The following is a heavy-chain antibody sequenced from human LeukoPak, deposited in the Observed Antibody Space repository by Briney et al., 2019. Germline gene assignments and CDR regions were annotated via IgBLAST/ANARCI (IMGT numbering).Heavy chain of an antibody. J-gene: IGHJ4*02. CDR3: ERGPEEDDYEYYFDY. Sequence: PSETLSLTCAVYGGSYSGYYWSWIRQPPGKGLEWIGEINHRGSTNYNPSLKSRVTISIDTSKKQFSLKLSSVTAADTAVYYCERGPEEDDYEYYFDYWGQGTLVTVSS. CDR2: INHRGST. CDR1: GGSYSGYY. D-gene: IGHD4-17*01. V-gene: IGHV4-34*01.